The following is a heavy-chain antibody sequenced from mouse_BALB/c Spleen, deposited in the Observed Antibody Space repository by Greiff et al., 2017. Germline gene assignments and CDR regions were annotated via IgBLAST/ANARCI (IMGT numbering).Heavy chain of an antibody. CDR2: ISNGGGST. Sequence: EVQGVESGGGLVQPGGSLKLSCAASGFTFSSYTMSWVRQTPEKRLEWVAYISNGGGSTYYPDTVKGRFTISRDNAKNTLYLQMSSLKSEDTAMYYCARWDWEFAYWGQGTLVTVSA. V-gene: IGHV5-12-2*01. CDR1: GFTFSSYT. J-gene: IGHJ3*01. D-gene: IGHD4-1*01. CDR3: ARWDWEFAY.